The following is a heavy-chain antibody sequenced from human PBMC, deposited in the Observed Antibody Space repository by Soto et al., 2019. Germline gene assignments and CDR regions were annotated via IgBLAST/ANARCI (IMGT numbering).Heavy chain of an antibody. Sequence: SETLSLTCTVSGGSISSGGYYWSWIRQHPGKGLEWIGYIYYSGSTYYNPSLKSRVTISVDTSKNQFSLKLSSVTAADTAVYYCARGDYYDSSGYYPYFDYWGQGTLVTVSS. J-gene: IGHJ4*02. CDR3: ARGDYYDSSGYYPYFDY. CDR2: IYYSGST. CDR1: GGSISSGGYY. D-gene: IGHD3-22*01. V-gene: IGHV4-31*03.